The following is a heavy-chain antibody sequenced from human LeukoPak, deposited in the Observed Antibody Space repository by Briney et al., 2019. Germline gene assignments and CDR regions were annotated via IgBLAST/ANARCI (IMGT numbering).Heavy chain of an antibody. CDR2: INQDGSET. D-gene: IGHD6-6*01. V-gene: IGHV3-7*01. CDR1: GFAFSGYW. J-gene: IGHJ4*02. CDR3: ARMGSSSSSY. Sequence: GSLRLSCAASGFAFSGYWMSWVRQAPGKGLEWVANINQDGSETYYVDSVKGRFTISRDNTKNSLYLQMNSLRAEDTAVYYCARMGSSSSSYWGQGTLVTVSS.